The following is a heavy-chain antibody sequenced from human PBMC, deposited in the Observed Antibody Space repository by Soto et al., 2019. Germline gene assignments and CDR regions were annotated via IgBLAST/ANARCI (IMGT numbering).Heavy chain of an antibody. V-gene: IGHV1-18*01. Sequence: SSVKVSCKASGYTFTSYGISWVRQAPGQGLEWMGWISAYNGNTNYAQKLQGRVTMTTDTSTSTAYKELRSLRSDDTAVYYCARVEPHWNYVLRDYWGQGTLVIVSS. CDR1: GYTFTSYG. J-gene: IGHJ4*02. CDR2: ISAYNGNT. CDR3: ARVEPHWNYVLRDY. D-gene: IGHD1-7*01.